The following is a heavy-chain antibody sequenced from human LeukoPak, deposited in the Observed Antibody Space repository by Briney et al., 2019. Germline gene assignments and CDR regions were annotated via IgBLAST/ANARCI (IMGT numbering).Heavy chain of an antibody. CDR3: ARSRFLEWALYYYYYMDV. CDR1: GFTFSSYW. D-gene: IGHD3-3*01. Sequence: GVSLRLSCAASGFTFSSYWMSWVRQAPGKGLEWVANIKQDGSEKYYVDSVKGRFTISRDNAKNSLYLQMNSLRAEDTAVYYCARSRFLEWALYYYYYMDVWGKGTTVTVSS. V-gene: IGHV3-7*01. J-gene: IGHJ6*03. CDR2: IKQDGSEK.